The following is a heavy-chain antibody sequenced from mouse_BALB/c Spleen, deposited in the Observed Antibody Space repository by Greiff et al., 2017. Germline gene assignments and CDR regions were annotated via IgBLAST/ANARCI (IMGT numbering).Heavy chain of an antibody. J-gene: IGHJ4*01. CDR3: AREGKRDAMDY. CDR2: ISDGGSYT. CDR1: GFTFSDYY. Sequence: EVQVVESGGGLVKPGGSLKLSCAASGFTFSDYYMYWVRQTPEKRLEWVATISDGGSYTYYPDSVKGRFTISRDNAKNNLYLQMSSLKSEDTAMYYCAREGKRDAMDYWGQGTSVTVSS. V-gene: IGHV5-4*02.